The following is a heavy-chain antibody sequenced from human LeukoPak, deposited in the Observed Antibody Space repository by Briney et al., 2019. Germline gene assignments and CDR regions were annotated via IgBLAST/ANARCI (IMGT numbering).Heavy chain of an antibody. J-gene: IGHJ4*02. Sequence: SETLSLTCAVYAGSFSGYYWSWIRHPPGKGLEWIGEINHSGSTSYNPSLKSRVTISVDTSKNQFSLKLSSVTAADTAVYYCAREVGYCSSTSCYVRFDYWGQGTLVTVSS. V-gene: IGHV4-34*01. CDR1: AGSFSGYY. D-gene: IGHD2-2*01. CDR3: AREVGYCSSTSCYVRFDY. CDR2: INHSGST.